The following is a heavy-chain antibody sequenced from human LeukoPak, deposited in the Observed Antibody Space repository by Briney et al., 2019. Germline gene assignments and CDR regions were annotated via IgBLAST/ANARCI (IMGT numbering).Heavy chain of an antibody. CDR3: ASGKENYYDSSGRKSLTDY. J-gene: IGHJ4*02. V-gene: IGHV3-21*01. D-gene: IGHD3-22*01. Sequence: GGSLRLSCAASGFTFSSYNMNWVRQAPGKGLEWVSSISSSSSYIYYADSVKGRFTISRDNAKNSLYLQMNSLRAEDTAVYYCASGKENYYDSSGRKSLTDYWGQGTLVTVSS. CDR1: GFTFSSYN. CDR2: ISSSSSYI.